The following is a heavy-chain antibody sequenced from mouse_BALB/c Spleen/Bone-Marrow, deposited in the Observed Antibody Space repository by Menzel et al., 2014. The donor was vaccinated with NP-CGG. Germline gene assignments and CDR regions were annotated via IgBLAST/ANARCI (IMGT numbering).Heavy chain of an antibody. CDR3: ARLEEGYGNYEGYYYALDY. CDR1: GDSITSGY. D-gene: IGHD2-10*02. J-gene: IGHJ4*01. Sequence: EVQLQQSGPSLVKPSQTLSLTCSVTGDSITSGYWNWIRKFPGNKLEYMGYISYSGITYYNPSLKSRISITRDTSKNQYYLQLNSVTTEYTATYFCARLEEGYGNYEGYYYALDYWGQGTSVTVSS. CDR2: ISYSGIT. V-gene: IGHV3-8*02.